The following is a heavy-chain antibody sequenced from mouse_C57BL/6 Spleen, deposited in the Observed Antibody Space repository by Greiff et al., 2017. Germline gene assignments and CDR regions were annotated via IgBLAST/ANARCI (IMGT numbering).Heavy chain of an antibody. Sequence: EVQLQESGGGLVQPKGSLKLSCAASGFSFNTYAMNWVRQAPGKGLEWVARIRSKSNNYATYYADSVKDRFTISRDDSQSMLYLQMNNLKTEDTAMYYCVRGGSSALGYWGQGTTLTVSS. V-gene: IGHV10-1*01. CDR3: VRGGSSALGY. CDR2: IRSKSNNYAT. J-gene: IGHJ2*01. CDR1: GFSFNTYA. D-gene: IGHD3-2*02.